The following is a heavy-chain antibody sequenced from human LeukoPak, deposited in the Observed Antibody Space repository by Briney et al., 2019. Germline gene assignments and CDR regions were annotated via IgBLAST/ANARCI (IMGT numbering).Heavy chain of an antibody. CDR1: GGSISTYY. V-gene: IGHV4-59*08. J-gene: IGHJ3*02. Sequence: SETLSLTCTVSGGSISTYYWSWIRQPPGKGLEWIGYISYSGSTNYNPSLKSRVTISVDTSKNQFSLKLTSVTAADTAVYYCARLKARDAFDIWGQGTMVTVSS. CDR2: ISYSGST. CDR3: ARLKARDAFDI.